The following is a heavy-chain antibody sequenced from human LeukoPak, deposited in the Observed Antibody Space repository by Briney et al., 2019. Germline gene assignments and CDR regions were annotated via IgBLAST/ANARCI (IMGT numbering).Heavy chain of an antibody. Sequence: GASVKVSCKVSGYTLTELSMHWVRQAPGKGLEWMGGFDPEDGETIYAQKFQGRVTMTEDTSTDTAYMELSSLRSEDTAVYYCATVPLEWNGLRRYYYGSGSRGALDYWGQGTLATVSS. CDR2: FDPEDGET. CDR1: GYTLTELS. D-gene: IGHD3-10*01. J-gene: IGHJ4*02. V-gene: IGHV1-24*01. CDR3: ATVPLEWNGLRRYYYGSGSRGALDY.